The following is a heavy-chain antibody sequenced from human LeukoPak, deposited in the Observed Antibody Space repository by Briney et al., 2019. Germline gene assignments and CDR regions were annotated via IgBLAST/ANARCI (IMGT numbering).Heavy chain of an antibody. CDR3: ASPLLWFGELTDY. J-gene: IGHJ4*02. CDR1: GFTFSSYE. Sequence: PGGSLRLSCAASGFTFSSYEMNWVRQAPGKGLEWVSYISSSGSTIYYADSVKGRFTISRDNAKNSLYLQMNSLRAEDTAVYYCASPLLWFGELTDYWGQGTLVTVSS. D-gene: IGHD3-10*01. V-gene: IGHV3-48*03. CDR2: ISSSGSTI.